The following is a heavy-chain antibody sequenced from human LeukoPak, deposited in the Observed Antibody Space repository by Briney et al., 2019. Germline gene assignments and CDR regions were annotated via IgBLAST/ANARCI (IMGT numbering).Heavy chain of an antibody. CDR3: ARVGWELLSYYYYYMDV. D-gene: IGHD1-26*01. V-gene: IGHV1-8*01. CDR2: MNPNSGNT. Sequence: GASVKVSCKTSAYSLTNPDVNWVRQATGQGLEWMGWMNPNSGNTGYAQKFQGRVTITRNTSISTAYMELSSLRSEDTAVYYCARVGWELLSYYYYYMDVWGKGTTVTVSS. J-gene: IGHJ6*03. CDR1: AYSLTNPD.